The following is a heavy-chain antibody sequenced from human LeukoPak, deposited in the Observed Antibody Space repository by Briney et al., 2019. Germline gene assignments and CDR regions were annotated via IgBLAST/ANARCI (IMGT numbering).Heavy chain of an antibody. D-gene: IGHD4-17*01. CDR3: ARMTTGHDF. CDR2: VNHSGYT. J-gene: IGHJ4*02. CDR1: GTSFSSYY. Sequence: SETLSLTCAVSGTSFSSYYWSWIRQPPGKGLEWIGEVNHSGYTNDNPSLKSRVTISVDTSKDQFSLRLRSVTAADTAVYFCARMTTGHDFWGQGTLVTVSS. V-gene: IGHV4-34*01.